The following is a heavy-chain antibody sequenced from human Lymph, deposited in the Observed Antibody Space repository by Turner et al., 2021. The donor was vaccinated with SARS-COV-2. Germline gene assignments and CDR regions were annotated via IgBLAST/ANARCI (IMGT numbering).Heavy chain of an antibody. D-gene: IGHD1-26*01. J-gene: IGHJ4*02. Sequence: QVQLVESGGGVVQPGRSLRLSCAASVFTFSSYGIHWVRQAPGNGLEWVAVIWYDASNKYYADSVKGRFTISRDNSKNTVYLQMNSLRAEDTAVYYCARDGAVGATTGLDYWGQGTLVTVSS. V-gene: IGHV3-33*01. CDR2: IWYDASNK. CDR3: ARDGAVGATTGLDY. CDR1: VFTFSSYG.